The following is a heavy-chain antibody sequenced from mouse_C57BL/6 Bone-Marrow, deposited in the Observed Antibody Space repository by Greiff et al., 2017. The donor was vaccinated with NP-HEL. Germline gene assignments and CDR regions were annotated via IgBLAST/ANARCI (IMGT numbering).Heavy chain of an antibody. CDR2: IDPSDSYT. Sequence: VQLQQPGAELVMPGASVKLSCKASGYTFTSYWMHWVKQRPGQGLEWIGEIDPSDSYTNYNQKFKGKSTLTVDKSSSTAYMQLSSLTSADSAVYYCARRENWGTGTTVTVSS. J-gene: IGHJ1*03. CDR3: ARREN. V-gene: IGHV1-69*01. CDR1: GYTFTSYW.